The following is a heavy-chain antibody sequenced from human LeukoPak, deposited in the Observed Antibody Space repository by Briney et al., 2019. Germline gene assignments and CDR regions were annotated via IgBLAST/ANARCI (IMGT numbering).Heavy chain of an antibody. Sequence: PGGSLRLSCAASGFTFSDYYMSWIRQAPGEGLEWISYITSSSGHTTYADSVKGRFTISRDNAKNSLYLQMSSLRDEDTAVYYCARVAEIQLWLRSAFDYWGQGTLVTVSS. V-gene: IGHV3-11*06. J-gene: IGHJ4*02. D-gene: IGHD5-18*01. CDR1: GFTFSDYY. CDR3: ARVAEIQLWLRSAFDY. CDR2: ITSSSGHT.